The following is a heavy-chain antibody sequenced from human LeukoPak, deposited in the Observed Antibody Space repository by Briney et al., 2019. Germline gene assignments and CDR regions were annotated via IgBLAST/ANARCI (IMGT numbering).Heavy chain of an antibody. CDR3: ARGQVDTAMVTDY. D-gene: IGHD5-18*01. Sequence: SETLSLTCAVYGGSFSGYYWSWIRQPPGKGLEWIGEINHSGSTYYNPSLKSRVTISVDRSKNQFSLKLSSVTAADTAVYYCARGQVDTAMVTDYWDQGTLVTVSS. V-gene: IGHV4-34*01. CDR1: GGSFSGYY. J-gene: IGHJ4*02. CDR2: INHSGST.